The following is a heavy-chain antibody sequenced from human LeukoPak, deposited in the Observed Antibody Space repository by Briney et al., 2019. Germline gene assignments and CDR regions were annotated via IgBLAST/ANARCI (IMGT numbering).Heavy chain of an antibody. V-gene: IGHV1-2*02. Sequence: ASVKVSCKASGYTFTGCYMHWVRQAPGQGLEWMGWINPNSGGTNYAQKFQGRVTMTRDTSISTAYMELSRLRSDDTAVYYCALSMVRGVSFFDYWGQGTLVTVSS. CDR1: GYTFTGCY. J-gene: IGHJ4*02. D-gene: IGHD3-10*01. CDR3: ALSMVRGVSFFDY. CDR2: INPNSGGT.